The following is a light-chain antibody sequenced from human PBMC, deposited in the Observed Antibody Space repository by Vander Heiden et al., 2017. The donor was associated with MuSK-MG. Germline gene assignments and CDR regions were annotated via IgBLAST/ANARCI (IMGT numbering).Light chain of an antibody. J-gene: IGKJ3*01. CDR3: MQGKNGPPFT. V-gene: IGKV2D-30*01. Sequence: DVVMPQSPLSLPVTLGQPASLSCRASKSLVYSEGNTYWKWLQQRQGQSPRRLIYKVSNWDAGGPDRCSGRGSGADYTLKISREEAEDDGVYYCMQGKNGPPFTFGPGTKVEIK. CDR1: KSLVYSEGNTY. CDR2: KVS.